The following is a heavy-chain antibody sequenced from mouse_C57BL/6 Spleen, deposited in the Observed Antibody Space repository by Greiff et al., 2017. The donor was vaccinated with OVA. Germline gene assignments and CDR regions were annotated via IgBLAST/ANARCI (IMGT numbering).Heavy chain of an antibody. J-gene: IGHJ4*01. V-gene: IGHV5-17*01. CDR2: ISSGSSTI. CDR1: GFTFSDYG. CDR3: ARPTVVATGAMDY. D-gene: IGHD1-1*01. Sequence: EVKLQESGGGLVKPGGSLKLSCAASGFTFSDYGMHWVRQAPEKGLEWVAYISSGSSTIYYADTVKGRFTISRDNAKNTLFLQMTSLRSEDTAMYYCARPTVVATGAMDYWGQGTSVTVSS.